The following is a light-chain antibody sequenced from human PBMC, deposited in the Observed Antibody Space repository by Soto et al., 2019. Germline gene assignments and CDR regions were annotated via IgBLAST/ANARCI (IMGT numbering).Light chain of an antibody. V-gene: IGLV2-18*02. J-gene: IGLJ1*01. CDR1: SSDIGSYNR. CDR3: NSYTSTNTYV. Sequence: QSALTQHPSVSGSPGQSDTISCTGTSSDIGSYNRVSWYQQPPGTAPKLMIYEVSNRPSGVPDRFSGSKSGNTASLTISGLQAEDEADYYCNSYTSTNTYVFGTGTKVTVL. CDR2: EVS.